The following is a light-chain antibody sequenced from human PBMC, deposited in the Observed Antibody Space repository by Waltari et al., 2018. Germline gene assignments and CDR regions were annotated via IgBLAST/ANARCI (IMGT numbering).Light chain of an antibody. V-gene: IGKV3-15*01. CDR3: QQYKQWPLT. Sequence: EIVMTQSPATLSVSPGERATLPCRASQSLSSSLAWYQQKPGQAPRLLIYGAYTRATGIPAPFSGSGSGTEFTLTISSLQSEDFAIYYCQQYKQWPLTFGQGTRLEIK. CDR2: GAY. J-gene: IGKJ5*01. CDR1: QSLSSS.